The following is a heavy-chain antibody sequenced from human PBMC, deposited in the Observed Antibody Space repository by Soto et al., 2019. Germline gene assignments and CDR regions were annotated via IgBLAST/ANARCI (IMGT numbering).Heavy chain of an antibody. CDR2: TNPSDGST. Sequence: ASVKVSCKASGYSLTSYYMHWARQAPGQGLEWMGITNPSDGSTNYAQKFQGRVTMTSDTSTSTVYMEMSSLRSEDTAMYYCARSYVTSRPIDFWGQGTLVTVSS. J-gene: IGHJ4*02. D-gene: IGHD3-10*02. CDR3: ARSYVTSRPIDF. V-gene: IGHV1-46*01. CDR1: GYSLTSYY.